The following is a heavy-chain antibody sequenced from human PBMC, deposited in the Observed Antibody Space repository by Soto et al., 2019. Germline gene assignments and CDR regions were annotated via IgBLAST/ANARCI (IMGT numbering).Heavy chain of an antibody. Sequence: SETLSLTCTVSGGSLNSGDSYWSWIRQSPGKGPEWLGYINYSGTTYYNPSLRSRVTMSVDMSKNQFSLDLSSVTAADTAVYYCARYGGNSRSFDPWGQGTLVTVAS. V-gene: IGHV4-30-4*01. J-gene: IGHJ5*02. CDR1: GGSLNSGDSY. CDR3: ARYGGNSRSFDP. CDR2: INYSGTT. D-gene: IGHD2-21*02.